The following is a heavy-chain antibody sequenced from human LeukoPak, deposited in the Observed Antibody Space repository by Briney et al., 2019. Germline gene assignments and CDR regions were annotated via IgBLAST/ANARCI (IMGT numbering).Heavy chain of an antibody. CDR1: GFTFSGYG. D-gene: IGHD1-26*01. CDR2: ISSNGGST. V-gene: IGHV3-23*01. Sequence: PGGSLRLSCAASGFTFSGYGMIWVRQAPGKGLEWVSGISSNGGSTYYADSVKGRFTISRDNSKNTLDLQMNSLKAEDTAVYYCAKDLFYSGSYSCFDYWGQGTLVSVSS. J-gene: IGHJ4*02. CDR3: AKDLFYSGSYSCFDY.